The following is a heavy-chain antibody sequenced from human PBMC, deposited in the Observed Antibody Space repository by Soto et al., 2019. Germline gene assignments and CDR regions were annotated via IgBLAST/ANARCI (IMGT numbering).Heavy chain of an antibody. CDR1: GFTFSSYG. Sequence: PGGSLRLSCAASGFTFSSYGMHWVRQAPGKGLEWVAVISYDGSNKYYADSVKGRFTISRDNSKNTLYLQMNSLRAEDTAVYYCAKDEVRSTMIVVVPDYWGQGTLVTVSS. CDR3: AKDEVRSTMIVVVPDY. CDR2: ISYDGSNK. V-gene: IGHV3-30*18. D-gene: IGHD3-22*01. J-gene: IGHJ4*02.